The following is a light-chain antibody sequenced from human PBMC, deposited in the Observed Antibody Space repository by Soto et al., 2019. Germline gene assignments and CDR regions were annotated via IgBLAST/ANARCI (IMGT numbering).Light chain of an antibody. CDR3: QQYANWPLT. V-gene: IGKV3-15*01. J-gene: IGKJ4*01. CDR1: QSFGTN. CDR2: KTS. Sequence: EVVMTQSPATVSVSPGERTSLSCRASQSFGTNLGWYQQKPGQAPRLLIYKTSTRDTGVPARFSGSGSGTEFTLTISILQSEDIAVYYCQQYANWPLTFGGGTKVDIK.